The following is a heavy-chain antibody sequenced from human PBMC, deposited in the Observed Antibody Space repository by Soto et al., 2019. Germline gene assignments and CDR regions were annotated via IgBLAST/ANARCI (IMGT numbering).Heavy chain of an antibody. CDR2: IIPILGIA. D-gene: IGHD3-16*02. CDR1: GGTFSSYT. Sequence: ASVKVSCKASGGTFSSYTISWVRQAPGQGLEWMGRIIPILGIANYAQKFQGRVTVTADKSTSTAYMELSSLRSEDTAVYYCATSRRTKGVGVGELSPPFPSPYYYYYGMDVWGQGTTVTVSS. CDR3: ATSRRTKGVGVGELSPPFPSPYYYYYGMDV. J-gene: IGHJ6*02. V-gene: IGHV1-69*02.